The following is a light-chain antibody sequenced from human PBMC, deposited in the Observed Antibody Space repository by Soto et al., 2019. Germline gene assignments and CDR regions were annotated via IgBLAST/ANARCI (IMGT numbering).Light chain of an antibody. CDR2: DVS. J-gene: IGLJ1*01. Sequence: QSVLTQPASVSGSPGQSITISCTGTSSDGGGYNYVSWYQQHPGKAPKFMSYDVSNRPSGVSNRFSGSKSGNTASLTISGLQAEDEADYYCSSYTTSNTRQIVFGTGTKVTVL. V-gene: IGLV2-14*01. CDR3: SSYTTSNTRQIV. CDR1: SSDGGGYNY.